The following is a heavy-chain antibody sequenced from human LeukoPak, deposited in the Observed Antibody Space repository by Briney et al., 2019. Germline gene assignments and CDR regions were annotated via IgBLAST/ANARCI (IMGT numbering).Heavy chain of an antibody. CDR1: GGSFSGYY. V-gene: IGHV4-34*01. CDR2: IYYSGST. J-gene: IGHJ3*02. D-gene: IGHD1/OR15-1a*01. CDR3: ARWNKWLMAFDI. Sequence: PSETLSLTCAVYGGSFSGYYWGWIRQPPGKGLEWIGSIYYSGSTYYNPSLKSRVTISVDTSKNQFSLKLSSVTAADTAVYYCARWNKWLMAFDIWGQGTMVTVSS.